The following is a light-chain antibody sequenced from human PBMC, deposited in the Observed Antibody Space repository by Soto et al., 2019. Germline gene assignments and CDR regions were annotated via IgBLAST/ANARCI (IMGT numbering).Light chain of an antibody. J-gene: IGKJ5*01. Sequence: EIVLTQSPGTLSLSAGESATLSCRASQSVSSNFLAWYQQKPGQAPRLLIYGVSSRASGIPDRFFGSGSGTDFTLTINRLEPEDFAVYYCQQYANSPITFGQGTRLEIK. CDR3: QQYANSPIT. CDR1: QSVSSNF. CDR2: GVS. V-gene: IGKV3-20*01.